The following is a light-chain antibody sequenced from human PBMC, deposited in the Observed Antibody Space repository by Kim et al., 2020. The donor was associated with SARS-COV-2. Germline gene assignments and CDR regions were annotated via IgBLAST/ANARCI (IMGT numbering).Light chain of an antibody. J-gene: IGLJ2*01. CDR3: SSYTSSSTLVI. V-gene: IGLV2-14*03. CDR2: DVS. Sequence: SISISGTGTSIDIGGYNYVSWYQQHPGKAPNLMIYDVSNRPSGVSNRFSGSKSGNTASLTISGLQAEDEADYYCSSYTSSSTLVILGGGTQLTVL. CDR1: SIDIGGYNY.